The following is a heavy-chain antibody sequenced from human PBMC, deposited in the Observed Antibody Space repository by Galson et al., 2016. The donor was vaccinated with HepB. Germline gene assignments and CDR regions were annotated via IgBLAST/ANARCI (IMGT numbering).Heavy chain of an antibody. V-gene: IGHV4-39*01. CDR1: GDSITSSGYY. D-gene: IGHD3-10*01. Sequence: SETLSLTCTVSGDSITSSGYYWGWLRQPPGKGLEWIGSVYYSGSTYYNPSLKSRVTISVDTSKNQFSLKLSSVTAADTAVYYCARRGPTYYYGMDVWGQGTTVTVSS. CDR3: ARRGPTYYYGMDV. J-gene: IGHJ6*02. CDR2: VYYSGST.